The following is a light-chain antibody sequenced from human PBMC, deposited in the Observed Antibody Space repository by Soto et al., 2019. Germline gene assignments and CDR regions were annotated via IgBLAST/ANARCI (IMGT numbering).Light chain of an antibody. CDR1: QSVGSN. CDR3: QQHNNWPPWT. Sequence: EIVMTQSPATLSVSPGERATLSCRASQSVGSNLAWYQQKPGQAPRLLIYAASTRATGSSARFSGSGSGTEFTLTISSLQSEDFAVYYCQQHNNWPPWTFGQGTKVEIK. J-gene: IGKJ1*01. V-gene: IGKV3-15*01. CDR2: AAS.